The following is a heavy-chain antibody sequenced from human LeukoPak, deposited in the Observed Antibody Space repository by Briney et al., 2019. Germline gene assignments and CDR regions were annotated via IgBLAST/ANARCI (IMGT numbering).Heavy chain of an antibody. J-gene: IGHJ4*02. Sequence: SETLSLTCTVSGGSISSGAYYWSWIRQHPGKGLEWIGYIYYNGGTYSNPSLEGRIIISVDTSKNQFSLKLRSVTAADTAVYYCARTPSKHYYDYWGQGTLVTVSS. V-gene: IGHV4-31*03. CDR1: GGSISSGAYY. CDR3: ARTPSKHYYDY. CDR2: IYYNGGT.